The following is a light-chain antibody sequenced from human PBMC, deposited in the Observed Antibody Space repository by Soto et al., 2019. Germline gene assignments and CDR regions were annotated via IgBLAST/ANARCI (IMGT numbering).Light chain of an antibody. CDR3: QQSYSPPGT. Sequence: IQITQSQSSLSSSVENRVTITCRASQSISRFWNWYQHKKGKAPKLLMFGASTLQSGVPSRFSGSGSGTNFTLTITSLQPEDFATYYCQQSYSPPGTFGQGTKVDIK. CDR1: QSISRF. V-gene: IGKV1-39*01. CDR2: GAS. J-gene: IGKJ1*01.